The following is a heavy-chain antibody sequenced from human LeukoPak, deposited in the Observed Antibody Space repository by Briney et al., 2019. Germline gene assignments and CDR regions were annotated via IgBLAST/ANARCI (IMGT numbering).Heavy chain of an antibody. J-gene: IGHJ5*02. CDR3: AKGGPEASAGLSWFDP. D-gene: IGHD1-14*01. Sequence: PGGSLRLSCAASGFTFSSYAMSWVRQAPGKGLEWVSAISGSGGSTYYADSVKGRFTISRDNSKNTLYLQMNSLRAEDTAVYYCAKGGPEASAGLSWFDPWGQGTLVTVSS. CDR1: GFTFSSYA. V-gene: IGHV3-23*01. CDR2: ISGSGGST.